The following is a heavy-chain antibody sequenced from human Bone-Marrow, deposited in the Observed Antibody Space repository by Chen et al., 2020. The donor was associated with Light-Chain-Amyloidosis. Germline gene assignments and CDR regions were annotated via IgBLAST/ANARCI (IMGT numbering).Heavy chain of an antibody. D-gene: IGHD3-9*01. CDR2: MCHSGQK. J-gene: IGHJ5*02. CDR3: ARDGGEVRFYDWLSWFDP. V-gene: IGHV4-38-2*02. CDR1: GYSIISGYC. Sequence: QVQLQESGPGLVRPSETLSLSCTVSGYSIISGYCWAWIRQSPGKGLEYIGSMCHSGQKYYNPSLKSRVSMSEDSSKNQLSLKLNSVTAADTAVYYCARDGGEVRFYDWLSWFDPWGQGTLVTVSS.